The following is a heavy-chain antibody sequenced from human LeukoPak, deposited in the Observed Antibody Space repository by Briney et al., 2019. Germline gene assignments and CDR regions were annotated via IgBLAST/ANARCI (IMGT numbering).Heavy chain of an antibody. J-gene: IGHJ5*02. Sequence: GGSLRLSCAASGFTFSSYAMSWVRQAPGKGLEWVAVISYDGSNKYYADSVKGRFTISRDNSKNTLYLQMNSLRAEDTAVYYCARDYGGNSGFDPWGQGTLVTVSS. V-gene: IGHV3-30-3*01. D-gene: IGHD4-23*01. CDR3: ARDYGGNSGFDP. CDR1: GFTFSSYA. CDR2: ISYDGSNK.